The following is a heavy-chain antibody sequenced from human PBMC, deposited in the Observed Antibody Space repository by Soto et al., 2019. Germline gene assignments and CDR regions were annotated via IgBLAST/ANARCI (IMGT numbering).Heavy chain of an antibody. V-gene: IGHV3-35*01. D-gene: IGHD2-21*01. Sequence: SLRLSCAASGFTFSNSDMNWVRQAPGKGLEWVSGVSWNGSRTHYADSVKGRFIISGDNSRNFLYQQMNSLRPEDMAVYYCVRNVQRGIVAIWPWGQGTLVTVSS. CDR2: VSWNGSRT. CDR3: VRNVQRGIVAIWP. J-gene: IGHJ5*02. CDR1: GFTFSNSD.